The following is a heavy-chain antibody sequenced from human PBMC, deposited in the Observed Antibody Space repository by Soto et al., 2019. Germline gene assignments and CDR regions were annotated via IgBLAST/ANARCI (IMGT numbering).Heavy chain of an antibody. CDR3: AAGGGLPRYY. J-gene: IGHJ4*02. V-gene: IGHV4-30-2*01. CDR2: IYHSGST. CDR1: GGSISSGGYS. D-gene: IGHD5-12*01. Sequence: QLQLQESGSGLVKPSQTLSLTCAVSGGSISSGGYSWSWIRQPPGKGLEWIGYIYHSGSTYYNPSRKSRVNISVDRSRHQFSLKLSSVTAADTAVYYCAAGGGLPRYYWGQGTLVTVSS.